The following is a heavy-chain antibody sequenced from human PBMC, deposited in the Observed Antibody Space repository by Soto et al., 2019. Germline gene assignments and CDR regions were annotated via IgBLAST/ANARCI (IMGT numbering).Heavy chain of an antibody. V-gene: IGHV4-59*01. J-gene: IGHJ3*02. CDR1: GGSISSYY. CDR3: ARVIAIPDDAFDI. D-gene: IGHD2-21*01. Sequence: SETLSLTCTVSGGSISSYYWSWIRQPPGKGLEWIGYIYYSGSTNYTPSLKSRVTISVDTSKNQFSLKLSSVTAADTAVYYCARVIAIPDDAFDIWGQGTMVTVSS. CDR2: IYYSGST.